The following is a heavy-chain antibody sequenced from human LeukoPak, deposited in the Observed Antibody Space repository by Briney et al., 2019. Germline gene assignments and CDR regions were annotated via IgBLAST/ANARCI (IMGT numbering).Heavy chain of an antibody. CDR3: AKSGYYGSGSEPFDY. D-gene: IGHD3-10*01. CDR2: ISYDGSNK. CDR1: GFTFSSYG. Sequence: QPGGSLRLSCAASGFTFSSYGMHSVRQAPGKGLEWVAVISYDGSNKYYADSVKGRFTISRDNSKNTLYLQMNSLRAEDTAVYYCAKSGYYGSGSEPFDYWGQGTLVTVSS. V-gene: IGHV3-30*18. J-gene: IGHJ4*02.